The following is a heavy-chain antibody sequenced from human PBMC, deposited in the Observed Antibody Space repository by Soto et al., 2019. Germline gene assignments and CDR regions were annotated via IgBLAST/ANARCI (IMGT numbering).Heavy chain of an antibody. CDR3: ARRLYGDYDY. Sequence: QAQLVQSGAEVKEPGASVKVSCKASGYSFTTSGITWVRQAPGQGLEWMGGISTYNGNTNYAQKLKDTITLTTDTSTSTAYIELRSLRSDDTAIYYCARRLYGDYDYWGQGTLVTVSS. J-gene: IGHJ4*02. CDR2: ISTYNGNT. D-gene: IGHD4-17*01. CDR1: GYSFTTSG. V-gene: IGHV1-18*01.